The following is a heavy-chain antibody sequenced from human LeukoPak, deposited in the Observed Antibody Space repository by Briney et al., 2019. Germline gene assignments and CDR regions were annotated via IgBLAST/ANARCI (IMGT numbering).Heavy chain of an antibody. CDR2: ISGSGGST. CDR3: AKAAGNYYYDSSGYYYDGSFDY. D-gene: IGHD3-22*01. CDR1: GFTFSSYA. V-gene: IGHV3-23*01. J-gene: IGHJ4*02. Sequence: PGGSLRLSCAASGFTFSSYAMSWVRQAPGKGLEWVSAISGSGGSTYYADPVKGRFTISRDNSKNTLYLQMNSLRAEDTAVYYCAKAAGNYYYDSSGYYYDGSFDYWGQGTLVTVSS.